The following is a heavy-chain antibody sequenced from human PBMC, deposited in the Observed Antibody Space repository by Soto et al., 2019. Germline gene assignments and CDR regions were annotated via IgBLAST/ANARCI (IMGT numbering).Heavy chain of an antibody. CDR1: GHTFTGYY. CDR2: INHNSGGT. Sequence: QVQPVQSGAEVKKPGASVKISCKASGHTFTGYYIHWVRQSPGQGLEWMGWINHNSGGTDYGQKFQGMVTLTRDTSISTVYMELTRLRSADTAVYYCARVKAIVAEMYNWFDPWGQGTLVTVSS. CDR3: ARVKAIVAEMYNWFDP. J-gene: IGHJ5*02. D-gene: IGHD1-26*01. V-gene: IGHV1-2*02.